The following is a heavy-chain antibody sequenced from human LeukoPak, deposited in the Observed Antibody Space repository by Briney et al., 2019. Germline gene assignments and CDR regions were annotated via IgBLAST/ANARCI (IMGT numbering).Heavy chain of an antibody. CDR1: GYTFSGYY. CDR3: ARGGFGELLSWYYYYYMDV. V-gene: IGHV1-2*02. CDR2: IDPNSGGA. Sequence: ASVKVSCKASGYTFSGYYMHWVRQAPGQGLEWMGWIDPNSGGANFAQKFQGRVTMTRDTSISTAYMELSRLRSDDTAVYYCARGGFGELLSWYYYYYMDVWGRGTTVTVSS. J-gene: IGHJ6*03. D-gene: IGHD3-10*01.